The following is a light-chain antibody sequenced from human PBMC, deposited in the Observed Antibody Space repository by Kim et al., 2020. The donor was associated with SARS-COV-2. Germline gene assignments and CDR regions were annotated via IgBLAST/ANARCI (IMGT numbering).Light chain of an antibody. Sequence: SHGDTATLSCRASQSSSNSQLAWYQQKLGQAPRLLIYGISSRATGIPDRFSGSGSRTDFTLTISRLQPEDFAVYYCQQYGTSSLYSFGQGTKLEI. CDR2: GIS. CDR1: QSSSNSQ. CDR3: QQYGTSSLYS. V-gene: IGKV3-20*01. J-gene: IGKJ2*03.